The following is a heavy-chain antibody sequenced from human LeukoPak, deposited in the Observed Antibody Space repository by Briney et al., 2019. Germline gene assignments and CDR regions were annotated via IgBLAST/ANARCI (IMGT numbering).Heavy chain of an antibody. CDR2: ISDSGGST. CDR3: AAISRRTGFDY. Sequence: GGSLRLSCAASGFIFSTNAMSWVRQAPGKGLEWVSTISDSGGSTYYADSVKGRFTISRDNSKNTLYLQMNSLRAEDTAVYYCAAISRRTGFDYWGQGTLVTVSS. J-gene: IGHJ4*02. CDR1: GFIFSTNA. D-gene: IGHD3/OR15-3a*01. V-gene: IGHV3-23*01.